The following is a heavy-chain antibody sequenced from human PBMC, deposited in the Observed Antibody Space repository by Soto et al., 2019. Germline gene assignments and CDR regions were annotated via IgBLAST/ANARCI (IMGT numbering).Heavy chain of an antibody. J-gene: IGHJ5*02. Sequence: SVKVSCEASGGTISSYAISWVRQAHGKGLEWMGGIIPIFGTANYAQKFQGRVTMTTDTSTSTAYMELRSLRSDDTAVYYCASDGYCSSGRCYNGFDPWVQGTWVPVS. CDR2: IIPIFGTA. V-gene: IGHV1-69*05. D-gene: IGHD2-15*01. CDR3: ASDGYCSSGRCYNGFDP. CDR1: GGTISSYA.